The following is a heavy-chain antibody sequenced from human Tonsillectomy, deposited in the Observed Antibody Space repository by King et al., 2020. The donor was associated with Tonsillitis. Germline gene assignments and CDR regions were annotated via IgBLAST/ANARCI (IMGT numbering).Heavy chain of an antibody. CDR1: GGSISSYY. CDR3: AREAVRGAHHFDY. Sequence: VQLQESGPGLVKPSETLSLTCTVSGGSISSYYWSWIRQPPGKGLEWIGYIYYYGITNYNPSLKSRVTISVDTSKNQFSLKLSSVTAADKAVYYCAREAVRGAHHFDYWGQGTLVTVSS. J-gene: IGHJ4*02. V-gene: IGHV4-59*01. D-gene: IGHD3-10*01. CDR2: IYYYGIT.